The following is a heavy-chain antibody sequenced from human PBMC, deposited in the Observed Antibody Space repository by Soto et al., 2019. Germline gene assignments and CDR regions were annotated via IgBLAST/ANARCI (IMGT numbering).Heavy chain of an antibody. CDR2: IIPIFGTA. V-gene: IGHV1-69*13. CDR1: GGTFSSYA. D-gene: IGHD3-10*01. Sequence: SVKVSCKASGGTFSSYAISWVRQAPGQGLEWMGGIIPIFGTANYAQKFQGRVTITADESTSTAYMELSSLRSEDTAVYYCARGGKDYYGSGAYNWFDPWGQGTLLTVSS. CDR3: ARGGKDYYGSGAYNWFDP. J-gene: IGHJ5*02.